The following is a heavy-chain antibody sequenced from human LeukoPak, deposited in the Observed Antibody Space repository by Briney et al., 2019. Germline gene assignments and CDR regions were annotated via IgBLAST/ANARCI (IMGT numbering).Heavy chain of an antibody. V-gene: IGHV1-69*13. CDR1: GGTFSSYA. J-gene: IGHJ3*02. CDR3: ARGKFNDYVWGSYRYDAFDI. Sequence: SVKVSCKASGGTFSSYAISWVRQAPGQGLEWMGGIIPIFGTANYAQKFQGRVTITADESTSTAYMELSSLRAEDTAVYYCARGKFNDYVWGSYRYDAFDIWGQGTMVTVSS. D-gene: IGHD3-16*02. CDR2: IIPIFGTA.